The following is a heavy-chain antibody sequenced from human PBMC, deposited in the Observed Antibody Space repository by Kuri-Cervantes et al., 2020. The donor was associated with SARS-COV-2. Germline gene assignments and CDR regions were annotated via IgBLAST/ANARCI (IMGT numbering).Heavy chain of an antibody. CDR2: ISGSGGST. V-gene: IGHV3-23*01. Sequence: GESLKISCAASGFTFSSYAMSWVRQAPGKGLEWVSAISGSGGSTYYADSVKGRFTISRDNSKNTLYLQMNSLRAEGTAVYYCAKDRGYSSSWYTFVGSDYWGQGTRVTVSS. CDR1: GFTFSSYA. J-gene: IGHJ4*02. D-gene: IGHD6-13*01. CDR3: AKDRGYSSSWYTFVGSDY.